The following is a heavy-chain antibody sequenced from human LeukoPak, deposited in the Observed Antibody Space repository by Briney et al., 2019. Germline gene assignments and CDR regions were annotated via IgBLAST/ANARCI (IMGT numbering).Heavy chain of an antibody. CDR3: ARGANLDY. J-gene: IGHJ4*02. CDR1: GFTFSAYS. Sequence: GGSLRLSCAASGFTFSAYSMNWVRQAPGKGLEWVSYISSSSSTIYYADSVKGRFTISRDNAKNSLYLQMNSLRAEDTAVYYCARGANLDYWGQGTLVTVSS. D-gene: IGHD1-14*01. V-gene: IGHV3-48*01. CDR2: ISSSSSTI.